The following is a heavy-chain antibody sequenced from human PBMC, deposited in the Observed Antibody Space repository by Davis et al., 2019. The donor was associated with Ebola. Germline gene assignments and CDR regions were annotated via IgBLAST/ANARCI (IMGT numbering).Heavy chain of an antibody. J-gene: IGHJ3*02. Sequence: HSQTLSLTFAIPGDRVSSNSPAWNSFRQSPSRGLELLGKTYYRSKWYNDYAVSVKSRITINPDKSKNQFSLQLNSVTPEDSAVYYCARGYCSTITCHFAFDIWGQGTMVTVSP. CDR1: GDRVSSNSPA. D-gene: IGHD2-2*01. V-gene: IGHV6-1*01. CDR2: TYYRSKWYN. CDR3: ARGYCSTITCHFAFDI.